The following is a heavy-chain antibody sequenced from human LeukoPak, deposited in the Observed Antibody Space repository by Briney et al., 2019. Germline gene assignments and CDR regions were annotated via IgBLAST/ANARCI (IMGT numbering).Heavy chain of an antibody. CDR3: ARDIERLEGLGYYYYYYGMDV. CDR2: IKRDGSET. J-gene: IGHJ6*02. CDR1: GFTFSNHW. V-gene: IGHV3-7*01. Sequence: GGSLRLSCAPSGFTFSNHWMSWVRQAPGKGLEWVANIKRDGSETHYVDSVKGRFTISRDNAKNSLYLQMNSLRAEDTAVYYCARDIERLEGLGYYYYYYGMDVWGQGTTVTVS. D-gene: IGHD6-19*01.